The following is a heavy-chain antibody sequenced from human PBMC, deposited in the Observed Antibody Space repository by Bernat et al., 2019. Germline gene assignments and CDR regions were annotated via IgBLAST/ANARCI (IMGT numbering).Heavy chain of an antibody. CDR1: GFTFGDYA. D-gene: IGHD3-22*01. Sequence: EVQLVESGGGLVKPGRSLRLSCTASGFTFGDYAMSWFRQAPGKGLEGVGLIRSKAYGGKTEYAAALKGRFTISRDDSKSIAYLQMNSLKTDDTAVYYCTRYPRYYSDSSGYSPPFDYWGQGTLVTVSS. J-gene: IGHJ4*02. V-gene: IGHV3-49*05. CDR3: TRYPRYYSDSSGYSPPFDY. CDR2: IRSKAYGGKT.